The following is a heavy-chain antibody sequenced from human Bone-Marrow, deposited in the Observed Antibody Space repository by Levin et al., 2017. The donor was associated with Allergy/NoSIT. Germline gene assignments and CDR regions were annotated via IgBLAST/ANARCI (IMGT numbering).Heavy chain of an antibody. D-gene: IGHD3-16*01. Sequence: PGGSLRLSCAASGFTFSDHYMDWVRQAPGKGLEWVGRVRDKANSYTTEYAASVKGRFTISRDESKNSLYLQMNSLKTEDTAVYYCARRGKGTYVYFDNWGQGTLVTVSS. CDR1: GFTFSDHY. J-gene: IGHJ4*02. V-gene: IGHV3-72*01. CDR2: VRDKANSYTT. CDR3: ARRGKGTYVYFDN.